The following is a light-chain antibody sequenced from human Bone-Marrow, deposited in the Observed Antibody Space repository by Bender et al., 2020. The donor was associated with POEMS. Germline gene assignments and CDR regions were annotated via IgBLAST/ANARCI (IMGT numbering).Light chain of an antibody. V-gene: IGLV1-44*01. CDR2: NNS. CDR1: SSKFGSYP. CDR3: ATWDDSLNCCV. J-gene: IGLJ3*02. Sequence: QSVLNQPPSASGTPGQRVTISCSGSSSKFGSYPVNWYQQLPGAAPKLVIFNNSQRPSGVPDRFSGSNSGTSASLAISALLSDDEADFYCATWDDSLNCCVFGVGTKLTVL.